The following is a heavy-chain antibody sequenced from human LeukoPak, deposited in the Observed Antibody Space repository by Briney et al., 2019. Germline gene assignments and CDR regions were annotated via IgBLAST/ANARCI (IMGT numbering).Heavy chain of an antibody. CDR3: ARDLYYYGSGGNYFDY. Sequence: GGSLRLPCAASGFTFSSYSMNWVRQAPGKGLEWVSSISSSSSYIYYADSVKGRFTISRDNAKNSLYLQMNSLRAEDTAVYYCARDLYYYGSGGNYFDYWGQGTLVTVSS. J-gene: IGHJ4*02. CDR2: ISSSSSYI. CDR1: GFTFSSYS. D-gene: IGHD3-10*01. V-gene: IGHV3-21*01.